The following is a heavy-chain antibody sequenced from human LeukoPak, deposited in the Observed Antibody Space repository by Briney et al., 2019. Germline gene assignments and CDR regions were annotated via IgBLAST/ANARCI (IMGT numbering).Heavy chain of an antibody. D-gene: IGHD5-18*01. J-gene: IGHJ3*02. V-gene: IGHV1-18*01. CDR2: ISAYNGNT. Sequence: GASVKVSCKASGYTFTSYGISWVRQAPGQGLEWMGWISAYNGNTNYAQKLQGRVTMTTDTSTSTAYMELRSLRSDDTAVYYCAIVNTPQGSDAFDIWGQGTTVTVSS. CDR3: AIVNTPQGSDAFDI. CDR1: GYTFTSYG.